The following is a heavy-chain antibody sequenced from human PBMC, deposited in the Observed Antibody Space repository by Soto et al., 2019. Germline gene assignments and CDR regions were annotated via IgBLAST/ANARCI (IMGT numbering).Heavy chain of an antibody. V-gene: IGHV4-4*02. Sequence: SETLSLTCPVSGGSISSSNWWTWVRQPPGKGLEWIGEIYHSGRTNYNPSLKSRVTISVDKSKNQFSLKLSSVTAADTAVYYCARAYPAEYYFDYWGQGTLVTVSS. J-gene: IGHJ4*02. D-gene: IGHD3-10*01. CDR2: IYHSGRT. CDR3: ARAYPAEYYFDY. CDR1: GGSISSSNW.